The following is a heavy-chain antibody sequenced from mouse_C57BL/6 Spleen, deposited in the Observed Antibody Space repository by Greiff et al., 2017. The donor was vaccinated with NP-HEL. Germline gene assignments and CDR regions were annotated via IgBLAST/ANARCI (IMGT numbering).Heavy chain of an antibody. V-gene: IGHV1-82*01. CDR3: ARSPYGNYWYFDV. J-gene: IGHJ1*03. CDR1: GSAFSGSW. D-gene: IGHD2-1*01. Sequence: VQLQQFGPELVKPGASVKFSCKASGSAFSGSWMTWVKQRPGKGLGWIGRIYPGDGDTNYNGKFKGKATLTADKSSSTAYMQLSSLTSEDSAVYFCARSPYGNYWYFDVWGTGTTVTVSS. CDR2: IYPGDGDT.